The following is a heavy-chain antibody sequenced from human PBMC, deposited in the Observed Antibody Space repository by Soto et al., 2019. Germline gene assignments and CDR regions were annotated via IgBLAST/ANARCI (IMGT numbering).Heavy chain of an antibody. CDR1: GGSISSGGYS. Sequence: PSETLSLTCAVSGGSISSGGYSWSWIRQPPGKGLEWIGYIYHSGSTYYNPSLKSRVTISVDRSKNQFSLKLSSVTAADTAVYYCATSPAEPDRPFDYWGQGTLVTVSS. V-gene: IGHV4-30-2*01. CDR3: ATSPAEPDRPFDY. D-gene: IGHD6-6*01. J-gene: IGHJ4*02. CDR2: IYHSGST.